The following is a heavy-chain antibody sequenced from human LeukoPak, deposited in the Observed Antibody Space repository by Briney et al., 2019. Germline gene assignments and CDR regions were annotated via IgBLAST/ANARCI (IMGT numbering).Heavy chain of an antibody. V-gene: IGHV4-4*07. CDR3: ARENYYGSGIDY. CDR2: VYPSGST. D-gene: IGHD3-10*01. CDR1: GVSTSDSY. Sequence: PSETLSLTCTVSGVSTSDSYWSWIRQPAGKGLEWIGRVYPSGSTNYNPSLKSRVTMSVDTSKNQFSLKLSSVTAADTGVYYCARENYYGSGIDYWGQGTLVTVSS. J-gene: IGHJ4*02.